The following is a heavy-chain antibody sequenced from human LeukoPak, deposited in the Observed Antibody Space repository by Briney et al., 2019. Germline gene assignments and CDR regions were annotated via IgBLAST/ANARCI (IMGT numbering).Heavy chain of an antibody. CDR3: ARVEWLRFSGFDY. CDR1: GFTVSSNY. J-gene: IGHJ4*02. V-gene: IGHV3-66*02. CDR2: IYSGGST. D-gene: IGHD5-12*01. Sequence: GGSLRLSCAASGFTVSSNYMSWVRQAPGKGLEWVSVIYSGGSTYYADSVKGRFTISRDNSKNTLYLQMDSLRAEDTAVYYCARVEWLRFSGFDYWGQGTLVTVSS.